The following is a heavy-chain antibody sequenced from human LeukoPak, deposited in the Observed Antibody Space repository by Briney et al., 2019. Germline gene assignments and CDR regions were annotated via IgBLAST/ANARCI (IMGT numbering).Heavy chain of an antibody. D-gene: IGHD3-9*01. CDR3: TKDDWVY. Sequence: GGSLRLSCAASGLTVSTNYMSWVRQAPGKGLEWVSLIYSGGSTYYADSVKGRFTISRDNSKNTLYLQMNSLRAEDTAVYYCTKDDWVYWGQGTLVTVSS. J-gene: IGHJ4*02. CDR1: GLTVSTNY. CDR2: IYSGGST. V-gene: IGHV3-53*01.